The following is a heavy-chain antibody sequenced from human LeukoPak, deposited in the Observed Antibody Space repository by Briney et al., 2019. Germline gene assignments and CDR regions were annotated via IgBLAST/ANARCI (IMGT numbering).Heavy chain of an antibody. D-gene: IGHD5-24*01. J-gene: IGHJ3*02. Sequence: SVKVSCKASGGTFSSYAISWVRQAPGQGLEWMGGIIPIFGIANYAQKFQGRVTITADESTSTAYMELSSLRSEDTAVYYCARDSEMATMLHIWGQGTMVTVSS. CDR3: ARDSEMATMLHI. CDR1: GGTFSSYA. V-gene: IGHV1-69*01. CDR2: IIPIFGIA.